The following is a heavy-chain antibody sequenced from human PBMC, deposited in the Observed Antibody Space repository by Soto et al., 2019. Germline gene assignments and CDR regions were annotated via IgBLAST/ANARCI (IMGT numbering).Heavy chain of an antibody. D-gene: IGHD3-16*02. Sequence: QVQLVESGGGVVQPGRSLRLSCAASGFTFSSYGMHWVRQAPGKGLEWVAVISYDGSNKYYADSVKGRFTISRDNSKNTLYLQMNSLRAEDTAVYYCAKGRSLYYYYGMDVWGQGTTVTVSS. J-gene: IGHJ6*02. CDR1: GFTFSSYG. V-gene: IGHV3-30*18. CDR2: ISYDGSNK. CDR3: AKGRSLYYYYGMDV.